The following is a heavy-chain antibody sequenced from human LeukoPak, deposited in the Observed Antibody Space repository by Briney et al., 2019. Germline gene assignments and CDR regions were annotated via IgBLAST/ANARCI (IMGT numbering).Heavy chain of an antibody. J-gene: IGHJ4*02. Sequence: GGSLRLSCAASGFTLSSYWMSWVRQAPGKGLEWVANIKQDGSEKYYVDSVKGRFTISRDNAKNSLYLQMNSLRAEDTAVYYCARETLGYCSGGSCYAFDYWGQGTLVTVSS. V-gene: IGHV3-7*01. D-gene: IGHD2-15*01. CDR2: IKQDGSEK. CDR3: ARETLGYCSGGSCYAFDY. CDR1: GFTLSSYW.